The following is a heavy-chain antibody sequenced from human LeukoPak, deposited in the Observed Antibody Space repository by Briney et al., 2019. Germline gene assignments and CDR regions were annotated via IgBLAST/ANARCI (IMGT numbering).Heavy chain of an antibody. CDR1: GASITNYY. Sequence: PSETLSLTCIVSGASITNYYWSWIRQPAGKGLEWIGRIYSSGNTNYNPSLKSRVTMSRDTSRNQFSLMLTSVTAADTAVYYCTRDTFYSNYGWFDPWGQGTRVTVSS. CDR3: TRDTFYSNYGWFDP. V-gene: IGHV4-4*07. CDR2: IYSSGNT. J-gene: IGHJ5*02. D-gene: IGHD4-4*01.